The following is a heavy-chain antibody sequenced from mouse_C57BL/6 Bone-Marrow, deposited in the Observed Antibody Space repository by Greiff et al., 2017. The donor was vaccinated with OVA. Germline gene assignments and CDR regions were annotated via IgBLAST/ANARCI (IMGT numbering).Heavy chain of an antibody. Sequence: DVQLVESGAELVRPGASVKLSCTASGFTIKDDYMHWVKQRPEQGLEWIGWIDPENGDTEYASKFQGKATITADTSSNTAYLQLSSLTSEDTAVYYCTSYGNFDYWGQGTTLTVSS. V-gene: IGHV14-4*01. CDR2: IDPENGDT. D-gene: IGHD2-1*01. J-gene: IGHJ2*01. CDR3: TSYGNFDY. CDR1: GFTIKDDY.